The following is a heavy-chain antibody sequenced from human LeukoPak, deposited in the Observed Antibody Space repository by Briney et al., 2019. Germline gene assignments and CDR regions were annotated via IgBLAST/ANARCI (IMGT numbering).Heavy chain of an antibody. J-gene: IGHJ4*02. V-gene: IGHV4-39*01. CDR1: GGSISSGGYY. Sequence: SQTLSLTCTVSGGSISSGGYYWAWIRQPPGKGLEWIGTMSNSGSTYYNPSLKSRVTISGDTSKNQFSLKLSSVTAADTAVFYCARRSQTAAGRGIDYWGQGTLVTVSS. D-gene: IGHD6-13*01. CDR2: MSNSGST. CDR3: ARRSQTAAGRGIDY.